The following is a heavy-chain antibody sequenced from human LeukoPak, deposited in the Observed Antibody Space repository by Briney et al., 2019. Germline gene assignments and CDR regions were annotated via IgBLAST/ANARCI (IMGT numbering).Heavy chain of an antibody. D-gene: IGHD6-6*01. V-gene: IGHV1-2*02. CDR1: GYTFTGYY. CDR3: ASYPRYSSSPPFDY. Sequence: ASVKVSCKASGYTFTGYYMHWVRQAPGQGLEWMGWINPNTGDTNYAQKFQGSVTMTRDTTISTAYMELSRLKSDDTAVYYCASYPRYSSSPPFDYWGQGTLVSVSS. J-gene: IGHJ4*02. CDR2: INPNTGDT.